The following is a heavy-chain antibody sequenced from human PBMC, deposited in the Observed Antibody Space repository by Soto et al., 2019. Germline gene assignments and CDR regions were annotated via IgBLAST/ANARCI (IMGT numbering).Heavy chain of an antibody. CDR2: IYYSGST. Sequence: PSETLSLTCTVSGGSISSYYWSWIRQPPGKGLEWIGYIYYSGSTNYNPSLKSRVTISVDTSKNQFSLKLSSVTAADTAVYYCARAPRVRGSDYYHYYMDVWGKGTTVTVSS. J-gene: IGHJ6*03. CDR1: GGSISSYY. V-gene: IGHV4-59*01. D-gene: IGHD3-10*01. CDR3: ARAPRVRGSDYYHYYMDV.